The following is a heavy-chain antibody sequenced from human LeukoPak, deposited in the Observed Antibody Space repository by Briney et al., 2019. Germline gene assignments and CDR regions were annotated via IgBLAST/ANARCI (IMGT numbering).Heavy chain of an antibody. J-gene: IGHJ4*02. Sequence: ASVKVSCKASGYIFTSFYMHWVRQAPGQGLEWMGVINPSGGNTGYAQKFQGRVTMTRDTSTSTVYMELSSLRSEDTAVYYCARDIRYYDFWSGYPDYWGQGTLVTVSS. CDR1: GYIFTSFY. V-gene: IGHV1-46*01. D-gene: IGHD3-3*01. CDR3: ARDIRYYDFWSGYPDY. CDR2: INPSGGNT.